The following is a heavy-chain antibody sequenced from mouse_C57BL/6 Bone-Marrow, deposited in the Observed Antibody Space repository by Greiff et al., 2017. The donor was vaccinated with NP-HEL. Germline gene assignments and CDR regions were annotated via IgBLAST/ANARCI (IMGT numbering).Heavy chain of an antibody. Sequence: EVMLVESGGGLVKPGGSLKLSCAASGFTFSSYAMSWVRQTPEKRLEWVATISDGGSYTYYPDNVKGRFTISRDNAKNHLYLQMSHLKSEDTAMYYCAREHEDYAMDYWGQGTSVTVSS. CDR3: AREHEDYAMDY. CDR2: ISDGGSYT. J-gene: IGHJ4*01. V-gene: IGHV5-4*01. CDR1: GFTFSSYA.